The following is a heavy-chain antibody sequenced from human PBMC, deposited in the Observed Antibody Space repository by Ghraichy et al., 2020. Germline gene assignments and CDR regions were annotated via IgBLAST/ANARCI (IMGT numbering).Heavy chain of an antibody. D-gene: IGHD3-16*01. J-gene: IGHJ4*02. CDR2: IYYSGST. V-gene: IGHV4-39*01. CDR3: ARHHPLGDPVVL. Sequence: SETLSLTCTVSGGFISSSNYYWGWIRQPPGKGLEWIGSIYYSGSTYYNPSLKSRVTVSVDTSKNQFSLKMSSVTAADTAVYYCARHHPLGDPVVLWGQGTLVTVSS. CDR1: GGFISSSNYY.